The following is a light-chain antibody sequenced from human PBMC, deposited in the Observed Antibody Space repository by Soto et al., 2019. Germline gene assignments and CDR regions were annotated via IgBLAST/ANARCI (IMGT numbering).Light chain of an antibody. Sequence: EIVLTQSPGTLSLSSGERATLSCRASQSVRSNYLAWYQQKLGQAPSLLIYGASSRATAIPDRFGGSGSGTDFTLTISILEPEDVAVYYCQQYASSPLTFGGGTKVEIK. J-gene: IGKJ4*01. CDR3: QQYASSPLT. CDR2: GAS. CDR1: QSVRSNY. V-gene: IGKV3-20*01.